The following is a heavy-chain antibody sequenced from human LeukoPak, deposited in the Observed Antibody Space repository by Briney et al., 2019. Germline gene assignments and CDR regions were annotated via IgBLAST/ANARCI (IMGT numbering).Heavy chain of an antibody. CDR2: INSDGSST. CDR1: GFTFSSYW. J-gene: IGHJ6*04. V-gene: IGHV3-74*01. D-gene: IGHD6-19*01. CDR3: ARAGWRQWLVYYYYGMDV. Sequence: HTGGSLRLSCAASGFTFSSYWMHWVRQAPGKGLVWVSRINSDGSSTSYADSVKGRFTISRDNAKNTLYLQTNSLRAEDTAVYYCARAGWRQWLVYYYYGMDVWGKGTTVTVSS.